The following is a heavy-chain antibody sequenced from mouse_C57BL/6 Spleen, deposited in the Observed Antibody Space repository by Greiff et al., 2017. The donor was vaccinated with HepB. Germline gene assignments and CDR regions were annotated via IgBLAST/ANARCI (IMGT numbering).Heavy chain of an antibody. D-gene: IGHD2-3*01. CDR2: IYPGDGDT. Sequence: VMLVESGPELVKPGASVKISCKASGYAFSSSWMNWVKQRPGKGLEWIGRIYPGDGDTNYNGKFKGKATLTADKSSSTAYMQLSSLTSEDSAVYFCASDDGYYGLDYWGQGTTLTVSS. J-gene: IGHJ2*01. CDR3: ASDDGYYGLDY. V-gene: IGHV1-82*01. CDR1: GYAFSSSW.